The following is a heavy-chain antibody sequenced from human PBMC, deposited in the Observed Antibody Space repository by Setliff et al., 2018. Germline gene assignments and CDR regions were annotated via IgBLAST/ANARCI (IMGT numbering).Heavy chain of an antibody. J-gene: IGHJ6*03. V-gene: IGHV4-34*08. CDR3: VRMSGFLYMDV. CDR1: GGTFSDYY. D-gene: IGHD3-3*01. Sequence: SETLSLTCAAYGGTFSDYYWTWIRQPPGKGLEWIGEINHRGSTNYNPSLRSRVSISLDTSKNQFSLKLSSVTAADTAVYYCVRMSGFLYMDVWGKGTTVTVSS. CDR2: INHRGST.